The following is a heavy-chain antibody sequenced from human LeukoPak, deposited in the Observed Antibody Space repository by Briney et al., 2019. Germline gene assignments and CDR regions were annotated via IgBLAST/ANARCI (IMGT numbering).Heavy chain of an antibody. CDR2: ISGSGGST. D-gene: IGHD7-27*01. J-gene: IGHJ6*03. V-gene: IGHV3-23*01. CDR1: GFTFSSYA. Sequence: GRSLRLSCAASGFTFSSYAMSWVRQAPGKGLEWVSGISGSGGSTYYADSVKGRFTISRDNSKNTMYLQMNSLGAEDTAVYYCAKYRQTGGYYYYYMDVWGKGTTVTVSS. CDR3: AKYRQTGGYYYYYMDV.